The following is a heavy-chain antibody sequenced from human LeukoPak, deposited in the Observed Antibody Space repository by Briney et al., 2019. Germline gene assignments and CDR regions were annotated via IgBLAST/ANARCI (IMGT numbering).Heavy chain of an antibody. CDR3: ARGRDSTTLLRYGMDV. V-gene: IGHV4-34*01. Sequence: PSETLSLTCAVYGGSFSGYYWSWIRQPPGKGLEWIGEINHSGSTNYNPSLKSRVTISVDTSKNQFSLKLSSVTAADTAVYYCARGRDSTTLLRYGMDVWGKGTTATVSS. J-gene: IGHJ6*04. CDR1: GGSFSGYY. D-gene: IGHD2/OR15-2a*01. CDR2: INHSGST.